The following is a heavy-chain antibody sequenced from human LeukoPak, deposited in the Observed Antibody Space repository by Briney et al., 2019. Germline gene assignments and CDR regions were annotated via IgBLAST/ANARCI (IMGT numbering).Heavy chain of an antibody. J-gene: IGHJ4*02. Sequence: SETLSLTCTVSGGSISSSSYYWGWIRQPPGKGLEWIGSIYYSGSTYYNPSLKSRVTKSVDTSKNQFSLKLSSVTAADTAVYYCAREGEGWSGFDYWGQGTLVTVSS. V-gene: IGHV4-39*07. D-gene: IGHD2-15*01. CDR1: GGSISSSSYY. CDR2: IYYSGST. CDR3: AREGEGWSGFDY.